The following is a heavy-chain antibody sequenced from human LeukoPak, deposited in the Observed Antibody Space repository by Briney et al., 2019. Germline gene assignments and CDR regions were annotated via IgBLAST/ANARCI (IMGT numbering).Heavy chain of an antibody. D-gene: IGHD5-18*01. CDR3: VREAYSYGSISYFDY. CDR2: ISSSGSTI. Sequence: PGGSLRLSCAASGFTFSDYYMSWIRQAPGKGLEWVSYISSSGSTIYYADSAKGRFTISRDNAKNSLYLQMNSLRAEDTAVYYCVREAYSYGSISYFDYWGQGTLVTVSS. CDR1: GFTFSDYY. J-gene: IGHJ4*02. V-gene: IGHV3-11*01.